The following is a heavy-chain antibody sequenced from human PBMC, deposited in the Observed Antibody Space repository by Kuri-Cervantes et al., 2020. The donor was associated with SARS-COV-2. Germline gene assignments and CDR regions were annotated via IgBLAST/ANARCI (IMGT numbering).Heavy chain of an antibody. CDR2: IKQDGSEK. V-gene: IGHV3-7*01. D-gene: IGHD1-26*01. CDR1: GFTFSSYW. Sequence: LSLTCAASGFTFSSYWMSWVRQAPGKGLEWVANIKQDGSEKYYVDSVKGRFTISRDNAKNSLYLQMNSLRAEDTAVYYCAKDIVGATYDAFDIWGQGTMVTVSS. CDR3: AKDIVGATYDAFDI. J-gene: IGHJ3*02.